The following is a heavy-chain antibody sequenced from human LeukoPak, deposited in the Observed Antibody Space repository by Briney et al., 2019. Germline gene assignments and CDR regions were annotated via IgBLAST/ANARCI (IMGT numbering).Heavy chain of an antibody. J-gene: IGHJ4*02. CDR2: SYSGGST. V-gene: IGHV3-53*01. D-gene: IGHD5-24*01. CDR3: ARGPDVDGYIHAPFDY. Sequence: PGGSLRLSCAASGFTISRHYMSWVRQAPGKGLEWAALSYSGGSTYYADSVEGRFTISRDNSKSMLFLQMNSLRADDTAVYYCARGPDVDGYIHAPFDYWGQGALVTVSS. CDR1: GFTISRHY.